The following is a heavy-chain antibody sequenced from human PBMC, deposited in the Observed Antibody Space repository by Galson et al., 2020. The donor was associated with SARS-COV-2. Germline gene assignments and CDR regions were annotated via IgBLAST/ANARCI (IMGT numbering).Heavy chain of an antibody. Sequence: ASVKVSCQASGYTFTSYDINWVRQATGQGLEWMGWMNPNSGDTGYAEKFQVRVSMTRNSSTITAYMELSSLRSDDTAVYYCARGRRYYGSGSYSRISYYGMDVWGQGTTVIVSS. CDR1: GYTFTSYD. J-gene: IGHJ6*02. V-gene: IGHV1-8*01. CDR3: ARGRRYYGSGSYSRISYYGMDV. D-gene: IGHD3-10*01. CDR2: MNPNSGDT.